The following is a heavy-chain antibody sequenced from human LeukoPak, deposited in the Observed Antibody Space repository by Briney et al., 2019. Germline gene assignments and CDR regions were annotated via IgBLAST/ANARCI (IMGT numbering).Heavy chain of an antibody. CDR2: ISSSSSYI. CDR3: AKEWGDGGYSYGSPPFDY. CDR1: GFTFSAYS. V-gene: IGHV3-21*01. J-gene: IGHJ4*02. D-gene: IGHD5-18*01. Sequence: GGSLRLSCAASGFTFSAYSMNWVRKAPGKGLEWVSSISSSSSYIYYADSVKGRFTISRDNAKNSLYLQMNSLRAEDTAVYYCAKEWGDGGYSYGSPPFDYWGQGTLVTVSS.